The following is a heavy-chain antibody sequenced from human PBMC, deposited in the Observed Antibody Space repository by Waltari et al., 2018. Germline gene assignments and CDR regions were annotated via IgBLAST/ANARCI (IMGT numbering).Heavy chain of an antibody. CDR1: GLSLSSYA. CDR2: MSGSDGTGAT. Sequence: EVQLLESGGGLVQPGGSLRLSCEGSGLSLSSYAMSWVRQAPGRGEGRGLEWVECMSGSDGTGATYCPDSVKGRFTSSRDTSKNTVYLQMNSLRAEDTAVYFCARDRGVVRPRYGLDVWGQGTTVTISS. D-gene: IGHD3-10*01. CDR3: ARDRGVVRPRYGLDV. V-gene: IGHV3-23*01. J-gene: IGHJ6*02.